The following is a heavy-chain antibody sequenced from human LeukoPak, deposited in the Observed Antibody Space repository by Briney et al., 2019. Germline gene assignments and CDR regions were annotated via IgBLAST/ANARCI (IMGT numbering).Heavy chain of an antibody. CDR2: ISSSSSTI. CDR3: ARDLKKWELPHRGAFDI. J-gene: IGHJ3*02. CDR1: GFTFSSYS. D-gene: IGHD1-26*01. V-gene: IGHV3-48*04. Sequence: GGSLRLSCAASGFTFSSYSMNWVRQAPGKGLEWVSYISSSSSTIYYADSVKGRFTISRDNAKNSLYLQMNSLRAEDTAVYYCARDLKKWELPHRGAFDIWGQGTMVTVSS.